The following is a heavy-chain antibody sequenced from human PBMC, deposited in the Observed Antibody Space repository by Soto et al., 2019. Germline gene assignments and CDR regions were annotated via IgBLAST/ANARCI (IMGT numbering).Heavy chain of an antibody. D-gene: IGHD1-26*01. V-gene: IGHV4-39*01. CDR1: VASISSSNYY. CDR2: IYYSGRT. Sequence: SETLSLTCAVSVASISSSNYYWGWIRQPPGKGLEWIAYIYYSGRTFYNPSLKSRVTISVDTSKNQFSLKLSSVTAADTAVYYCARQALPVTDNCYSIDVSGQWTTVTV. CDR3: ARQALPVTDNCYSIDV. J-gene: IGHJ6*02.